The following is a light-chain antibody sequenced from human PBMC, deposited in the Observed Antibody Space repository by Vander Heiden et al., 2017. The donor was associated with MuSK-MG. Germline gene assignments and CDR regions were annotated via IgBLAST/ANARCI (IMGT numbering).Light chain of an antibody. Sequence: SYELTQPPSVSVSPGQTASIPCSGDKLGDKYACWYQQRPGQSPVLVIYQDKKRPSGIPERFSGSNSGNTATLTISGTQAMDEADYYCQAWDRSTVVFGGGTKLTVL. V-gene: IGLV3-1*01. CDR1: KLGDKY. CDR3: QAWDRSTVV. CDR2: QDK. J-gene: IGLJ2*01.